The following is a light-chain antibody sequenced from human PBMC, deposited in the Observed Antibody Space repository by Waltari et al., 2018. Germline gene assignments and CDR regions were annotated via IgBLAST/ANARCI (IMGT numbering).Light chain of an antibody. J-gene: IGLJ1*01. CDR1: SLRSYY. CDR3: NSRDSSGNHYV. CDR2: GKN. Sequence: SSELTQDPAVPVALGQTVRLTCQGDSLRSYYASWYQQKPGQAPVLVIYGKNNRPSGIPDRFSGSSSGNTASLTITGAQAEDEADYYCNSRDSSGNHYVFGTGTKVTVL. V-gene: IGLV3-19*01.